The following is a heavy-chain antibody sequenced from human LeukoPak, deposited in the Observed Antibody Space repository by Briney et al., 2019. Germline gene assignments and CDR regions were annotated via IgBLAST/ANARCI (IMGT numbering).Heavy chain of an antibody. J-gene: IGHJ4*02. CDR2: ISYDGRNE. D-gene: IGHD6-19*01. Sequence: PGGSLRLSCAASGFTFSSYAMHWVRQAPGKGLEWVAVISYDGRNENYADSVKGRFTISRDNPKNTLYLQMNSLRTEDTAVYYCARESSGWPDYWGQGTLVTVSS. V-gene: IGHV3-30*04. CDR3: ARESSGWPDY. CDR1: GFTFSSYA.